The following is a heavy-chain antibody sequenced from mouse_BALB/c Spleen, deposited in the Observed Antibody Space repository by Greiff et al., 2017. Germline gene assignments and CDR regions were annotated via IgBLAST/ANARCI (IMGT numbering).Heavy chain of an antibody. Sequence: EVQLQQSGPELVKPGASVKISCKASGYSFTGYYMHWVKQSHVKSLEWIGRINPYNGATSYNQNFKDKASLTVDKSSSTAYMELHSLTSEDSAVYYSARLDYGSSLDYWGQGTTLTVSS. CDR3: ARLDYGSSLDY. CDR2: INPYNGAT. J-gene: IGHJ2*01. V-gene: IGHV1-26*01. D-gene: IGHD1-1*01. CDR1: GYSFTGYY.